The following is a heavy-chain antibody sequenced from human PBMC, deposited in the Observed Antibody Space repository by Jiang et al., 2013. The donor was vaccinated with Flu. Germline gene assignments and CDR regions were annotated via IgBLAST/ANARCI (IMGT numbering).Heavy chain of an antibody. CDR2: INPSGGST. CDR3: ARAGPLPLRYCSSTSCGAFDI. V-gene: IGHV1-46*03. Sequence: GAEVKKPGASVKVSCKASGYTFTSYYMHWVRQAPGQGLEWMGIINPSGGSTSYAQKFQGRVTMTRDTSTSTVYMELSSLRSEDTAVYYCARAGPLPLRYCSSTSCGAFDIWGQGTMVTVSS. D-gene: IGHD2-2*01. J-gene: IGHJ3*02. CDR1: GYTFTSYY.